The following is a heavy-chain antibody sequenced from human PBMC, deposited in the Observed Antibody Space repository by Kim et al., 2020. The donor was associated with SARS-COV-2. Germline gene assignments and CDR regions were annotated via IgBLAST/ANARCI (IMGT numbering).Heavy chain of an antibody. J-gene: IGHJ4*02. V-gene: IGHV3-53*01. CDR2: RT. Sequence: RTFYAASVKGRFTISRDNSKNTLYLQMNSLRTEDTAVYYCARDFSYRQFDYWGQGTLVTVSS. D-gene: IGHD3-3*01. CDR3: ARDFSYRQFDY.